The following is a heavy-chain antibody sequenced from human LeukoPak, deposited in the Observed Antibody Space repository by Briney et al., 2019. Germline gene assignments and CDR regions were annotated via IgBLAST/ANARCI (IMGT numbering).Heavy chain of an antibody. CDR3: ARDLAAAQVGFDY. CDR1: GFTFSDYY. D-gene: IGHD6-13*01. Sequence: GGSLRLSCAASGFTFSDYYMSWIRQAPGKGLEWVSYISSSGSTIYYADSVKRRFTISRDNAKNSLYLQMNSLRAEDTAVYYCARDLAAAQVGFDYWGQGTLVTVSS. J-gene: IGHJ4*02. CDR2: ISSSGSTI. V-gene: IGHV3-11*04.